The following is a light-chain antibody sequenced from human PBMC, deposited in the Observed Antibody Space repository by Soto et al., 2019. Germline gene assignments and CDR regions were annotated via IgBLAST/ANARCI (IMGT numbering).Light chain of an antibody. J-gene: IGLJ3*02. CDR1: TGAVTSGHY. CDR3: LLSYGGARV. CDR2: ETS. Sequence: QAVVTQEPSLTVSPGGTVTLTCGSSTGAVTSGHYPYWFQQKPGQAPRTLIYETSNKHSWTPARFSGSLPGGKAALTLSGAQPEDEAEYYCLLSYGGARVFGGGTKVTVL. V-gene: IGLV7-46*01.